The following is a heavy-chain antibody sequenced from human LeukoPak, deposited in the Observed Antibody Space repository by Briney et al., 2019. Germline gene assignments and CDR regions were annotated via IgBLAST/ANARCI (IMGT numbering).Heavy chain of an antibody. J-gene: IGHJ6*02. D-gene: IGHD6-13*01. CDR1: GFSFSTYS. Sequence: PGGSLRLSCVASGFSFSTYSMNWVRQAPGKGLEWVSSISYSSSYIYYADSVKGRFTIPRDNAKNSLYLEMNSLRAEDTAVYYCARVLDGFTISAALDVWGQGTTVTVSS. CDR3: ARVLDGFTISAALDV. CDR2: ISYSSSYI. V-gene: IGHV3-21*01.